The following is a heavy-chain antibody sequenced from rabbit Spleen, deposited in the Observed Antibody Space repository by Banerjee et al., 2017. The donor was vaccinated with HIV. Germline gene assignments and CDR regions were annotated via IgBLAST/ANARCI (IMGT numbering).Heavy chain of an antibody. CDR1: GFTLSSYY. D-gene: IGHD8-1*01. Sequence: QLEESAGGLVQNGGSLKLSCKASGFTLSSYYMNWVRKAPGKGLEWIGYIDPGFGITFSANWVNGRFSISREIAQHTVFLQMTSLTAADTATYFCARDVAGGSYFALWGPGTLVTVS. J-gene: IGHJ4*01. V-gene: IGHV1S7*01. CDR3: ARDVAGGSYFAL. CDR2: IDPGFGIT.